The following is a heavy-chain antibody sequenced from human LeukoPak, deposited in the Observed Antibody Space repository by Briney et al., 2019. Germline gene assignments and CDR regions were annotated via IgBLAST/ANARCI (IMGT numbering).Heavy chain of an antibody. CDR3: ARDRGKQWLVRSLNYYMDV. V-gene: IGHV3-7*01. J-gene: IGHJ6*03. CDR1: GFTFTTYW. D-gene: IGHD6-19*01. Sequence: GESLRLSCAASGFTFTTYWMTWVRQAPGKGLEWVASINQDGTEKYYVDSVKGRFTISRDNAKNSLYLQMNSLRAEDTAVYYCARDRGKQWLVRSLNYYMDVWGKGTTVTVSS. CDR2: INQDGTEK.